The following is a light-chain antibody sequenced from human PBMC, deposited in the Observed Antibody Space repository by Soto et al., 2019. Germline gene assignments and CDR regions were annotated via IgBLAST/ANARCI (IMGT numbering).Light chain of an antibody. CDR3: MIWHNNAYV. J-gene: IGLJ1*01. CDR1: SGINVDTYR. V-gene: IGLV5-45*02. Sequence: QPVLTQPSSLSASPGASASLTCTLRSGINVDTYRIYWYQQKPGSPPQYLLRYKSDSDKQQGSGVPSRFSGSKDASANAGILLISGLQFEDEADYYCMIWHNNAYVLGTGTKLTVL. CDR2: YKSDSDK.